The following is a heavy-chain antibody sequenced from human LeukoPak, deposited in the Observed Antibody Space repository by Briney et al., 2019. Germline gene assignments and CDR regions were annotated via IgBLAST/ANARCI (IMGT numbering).Heavy chain of an antibody. D-gene: IGHD3-3*01. V-gene: IGHV4-34*01. CDR3: ARGSYDFWSGYYPSEPLDY. J-gene: IGHJ4*02. Sequence: SETLSLTCAVYGGSFSGYYWSWIRQPPGKGLEWIGEINHSGSTNYNPSLKSRVTISVDTSKNQFSLKLSSVTAADTAVYYCARGSYDFWSGYYPSEPLDYWGQGTLVTVSS. CDR2: INHSGST. CDR1: GGSFSGYY.